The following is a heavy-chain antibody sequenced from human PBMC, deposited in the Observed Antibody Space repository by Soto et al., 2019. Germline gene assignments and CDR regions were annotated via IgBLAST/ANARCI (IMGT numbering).Heavy chain of an antibody. D-gene: IGHD4-17*01. Sequence: EVQLLESGGGLVQPGGSLRLSCAASGFTFSNYAMHWVRQAPGKGLEWVSGITGSAGNTYYADSVKGRFTISRDNSKNTLYLQTNSLRADDTAIDYCAKVPLSLRFYDYWGQGTLVTVSS. CDR2: ITGSAGNT. CDR3: AKVPLSLRFYDY. CDR1: GFTFSNYA. V-gene: IGHV3-23*01. J-gene: IGHJ4*02.